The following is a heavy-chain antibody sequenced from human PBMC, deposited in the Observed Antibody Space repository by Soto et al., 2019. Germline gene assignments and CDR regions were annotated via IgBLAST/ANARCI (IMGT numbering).Heavy chain of an antibody. CDR1: GGSISSGDYY. Sequence: QVQLQESGPGLVKPSQTLSLTCTVSGGSISSGDYYWSWIRQPPGKGLEWIGYIYYRGSTYYNPSRRSGVTISVDTSKNQFPLTLSSVTAADTNVYYCASAQGSGFLVSWGQGTLVTVSS. J-gene: IGHJ4*02. D-gene: IGHD3-10*01. CDR3: ASAQGSGFLVS. CDR2: IYYRGST. V-gene: IGHV4-30-4*01.